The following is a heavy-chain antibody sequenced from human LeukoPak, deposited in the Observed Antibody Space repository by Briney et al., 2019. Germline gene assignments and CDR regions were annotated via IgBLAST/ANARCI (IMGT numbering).Heavy chain of an antibody. CDR2: INHSGST. J-gene: IGHJ4*02. Sequence: PSETLSLTCAVYGGSFSGYYWSWIRQPPGRGLEWIGEINHSGSTNYNPSLKSRVTISEDTSKNQFSLKLSSVTAADTAVYYCARRGWGYYGSGSYFDYWGQGTLVTVSS. CDR3: ARRGWGYYGSGSYFDY. CDR1: GGSFSGYY. V-gene: IGHV4-34*01. D-gene: IGHD3-10*01.